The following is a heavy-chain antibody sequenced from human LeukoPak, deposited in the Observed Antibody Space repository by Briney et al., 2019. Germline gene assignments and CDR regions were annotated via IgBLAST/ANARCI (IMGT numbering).Heavy chain of an antibody. CDR3: ARLTGTGYYYYMDV. J-gene: IGHJ6*03. CDR2: IYYSGST. V-gene: IGHV4-59*07. D-gene: IGHD1-7*01. CDR1: GGSIRRYF. Sequence: SDTLSLTCTVSGGSIRRYFWSWIRQPAGKGLEWIGYIYYSGSTNYNPSLKSRVTISVDTSKNQFSLKLSSVTAADTAVYYCARLTGTGYYYYMDVWGKGTTVTVSS.